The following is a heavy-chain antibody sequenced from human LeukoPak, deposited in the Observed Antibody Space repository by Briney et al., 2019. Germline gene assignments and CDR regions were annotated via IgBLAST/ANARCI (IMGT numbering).Heavy chain of an antibody. Sequence: ASVKVSCKASGYTFTTYGFSWVRQAPGQGLEWMGWISAYNGDTNYAQNLQDRVTMTTDTFTSTAYMELRSLRSDDTAVYYCARLGYCSGGSCYEIDYRGQGTLVTVSS. CDR2: ISAYNGDT. CDR1: GYTFTTYG. D-gene: IGHD2-15*01. CDR3: ARLGYCSGGSCYEIDY. V-gene: IGHV1-18*01. J-gene: IGHJ4*02.